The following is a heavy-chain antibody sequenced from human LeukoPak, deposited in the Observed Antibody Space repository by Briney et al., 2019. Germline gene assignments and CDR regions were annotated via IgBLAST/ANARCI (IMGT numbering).Heavy chain of an antibody. D-gene: IGHD6-13*01. J-gene: IGHJ4*02. Sequence: SETLSITCTVSGGSISSYYWSWIRQPPGKGLEWIGYIYYSGSTNYNPSLKSRVTISVDTSKNQFSLKLSSVTAADTAVYYCASYGSSWYLGTFDYWGQGTLVTVSS. V-gene: IGHV4-59*08. CDR1: GGSISSYY. CDR2: IYYSGST. CDR3: ASYGSSWYLGTFDY.